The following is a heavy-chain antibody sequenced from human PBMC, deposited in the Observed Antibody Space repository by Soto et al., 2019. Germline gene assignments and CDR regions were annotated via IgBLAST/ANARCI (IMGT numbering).Heavy chain of an antibody. D-gene: IGHD2-21*01. V-gene: IGHV4-4*02. Sequence: ETLSLTGGVAGGCIMSSSWWTWVRQSPGKGLEWIGEIYHAGSPNYNPSFQSRISISLEKSNNSFSLRLTSVTAADAAIYYCARGSSFRGDFDIWGQGTTVTVSS. J-gene: IGHJ3*02. CDR2: IYHAGSP. CDR3: ARGSSFRGDFDI. CDR1: GGCIMSSSW.